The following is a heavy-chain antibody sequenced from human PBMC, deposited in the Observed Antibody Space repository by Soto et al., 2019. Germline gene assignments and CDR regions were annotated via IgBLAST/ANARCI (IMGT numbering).Heavy chain of an antibody. CDR2: INYSGST. V-gene: IGHV4-34*01. J-gene: IGHJ5*02. D-gene: IGHD6-6*01. Sequence: NPSETLSLTCAVFGGSFSGYYWNWIRQPPGKGLEWIGTINYSGSTNYNPSLKNRVTISVDTSKNQFSLKLSSVTAADTAVYYCARAISSSPSPGLNWFDPWGQGTLVTVS. CDR3: ARAISSSPSPGLNWFDP. CDR1: GGSFSGYY.